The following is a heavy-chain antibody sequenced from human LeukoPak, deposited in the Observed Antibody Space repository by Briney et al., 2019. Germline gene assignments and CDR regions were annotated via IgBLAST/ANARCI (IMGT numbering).Heavy chain of an antibody. J-gene: IGHJ5*02. CDR1: GDSVSSNSAA. D-gene: IGHD2-15*01. CDR2: TYYRSKWYN. V-gene: IGHV6-1*01. Sequence: SQTLSLTCAISGDSVSSNSAAWNWIRQSPSRGLEWLGRTYYRSKWYNDYAVSVKSRITINPDTSKNQFSLQLNSVTPEDTAVYYCARDVEVVVVAAERFDPRGQGTLVTVSS. CDR3: ARDVEVVVVAAERFDP.